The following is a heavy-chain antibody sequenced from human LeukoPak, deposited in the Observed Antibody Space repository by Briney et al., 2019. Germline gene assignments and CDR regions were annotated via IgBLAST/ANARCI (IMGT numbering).Heavy chain of an antibody. V-gene: IGHV3-7*03. D-gene: IGHD5-18*01. CDR1: GFTFSSYW. CDR2: IKQDGSEK. J-gene: IGHJ4*02. Sequence: GGSLRLSCAASGFTFSSYWMSWVRQAPGKGLEWVANIKQDGSEKYYVDSVKGRFTISRDNAKNSLYLQMNSLRAEDTALYYCARESDVDTAKIYYFDYWGQGTLVTVSS. CDR3: ARESDVDTAKIYYFDY.